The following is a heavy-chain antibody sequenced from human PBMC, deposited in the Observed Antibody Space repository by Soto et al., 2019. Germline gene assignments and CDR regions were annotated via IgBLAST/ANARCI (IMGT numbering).Heavy chain of an antibody. V-gene: IGHV4-59*12. CDR3: ARVERGTATTVVDAFDI. CDR1: GGSISSYY. CDR2: VYYNGDT. Sequence: SETLSLTCTVSGGSISSYYWSWIRQPPGEGLEWIGYVYYNGDTNYNPSLTSRVAISVDTSKNQFSLKMSSVTAADTALYYCARVERGTATTVVDAFDIWGPGTTVTVSS. D-gene: IGHD2-21*02. J-gene: IGHJ3*02.